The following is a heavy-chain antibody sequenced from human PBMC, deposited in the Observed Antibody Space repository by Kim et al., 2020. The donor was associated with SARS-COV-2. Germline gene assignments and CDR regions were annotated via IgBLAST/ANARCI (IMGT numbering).Heavy chain of an antibody. Sequence: GGSLRLSCAASGFTFGDYAMHWVRQAPGKGLEWVSGISWNSGSIGYADSVKGRFTISRDNAKNSLYLQMNSLRAEDTALYYCAKDIANGRYYDSSGYYPTFDYWGQGTLVTVSS. J-gene: IGHJ4*02. D-gene: IGHD3-22*01. CDR3: AKDIANGRYYDSSGYYPTFDY. CDR1: GFTFGDYA. CDR2: ISWNSGSI. V-gene: IGHV3-9*01.